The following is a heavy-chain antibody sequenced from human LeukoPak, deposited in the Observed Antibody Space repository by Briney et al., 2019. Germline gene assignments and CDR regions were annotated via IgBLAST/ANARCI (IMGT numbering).Heavy chain of an antibody. J-gene: IGHJ4*02. V-gene: IGHV3-23*01. CDR1: GFTFSSYA. D-gene: IGHD2-2*01. CDR2: ISGSGGST. CDR3: AKVDCSSASCCGDY. Sequence: GGSLRLSCAASGFTFSSYAMSWFRQAPGKGLEWVSAISGSGGSTYYADSVKGRFTISRDNSKNTLYLQMNSLRAEDTAVYYCAKVDCSSASCCGDYWGQGTLVTVSS.